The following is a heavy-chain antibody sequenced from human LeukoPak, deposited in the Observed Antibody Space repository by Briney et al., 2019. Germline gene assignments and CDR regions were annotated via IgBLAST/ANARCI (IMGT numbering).Heavy chain of an antibody. Sequence: AASVKVSCKASGYTFSNYGITWVRQAPGQGLEWMGWISGYNGNTNFAQKLQGRVSMTTDTSTYTSDMELRSLRSDDTAVYYCARSLGDSSSYYPLPFDYWGQGTLVIVSS. V-gene: IGHV1-18*01. J-gene: IGHJ4*02. CDR2: ISGYNGNT. CDR1: GYTFSNYG. CDR3: ARSLGDSSSYYPLPFDY. D-gene: IGHD3-22*01.